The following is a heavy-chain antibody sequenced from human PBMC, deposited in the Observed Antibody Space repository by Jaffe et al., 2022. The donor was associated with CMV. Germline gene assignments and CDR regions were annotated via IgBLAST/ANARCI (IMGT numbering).Heavy chain of an antibody. J-gene: IGHJ6*03. CDR3: ARDYFSPPTQDYDILTGRDIYYYYYYMDV. CDR1: GGSISSSNW. V-gene: IGHV4-4*02. D-gene: IGHD3-9*01. Sequence: QVQLQESGPGLVKPSGTLSLTCAVSGGSISSSNWWSWVRQPPGKGLEWIGEIYHSGSTNYNPSLKSRVTISVDKSKNQFSLKLSSVTAADTAVYYCARDYFSPPTQDYDILTGRDIYYYYYYMDVWGKGTTVTVSS. CDR2: IYHSGST.